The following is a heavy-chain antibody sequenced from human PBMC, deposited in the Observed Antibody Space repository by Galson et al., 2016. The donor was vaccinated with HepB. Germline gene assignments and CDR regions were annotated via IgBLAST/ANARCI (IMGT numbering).Heavy chain of an antibody. CDR2: IYSGGSA. J-gene: IGHJ6*02. CDR3: ARGPRGQAPGLGSIYYFGMDV. Sequence: SLRLPCAASGFTVSTNYMSWVRQAPGKGLEWVSVIYSGGSAFYADSMKGRFTISKDNSKNTVYLQMSRLRADDTAVYYCARGPRGQAPGLGSIYYFGMDVWGQGTTVTVSS. V-gene: IGHV3-53*01. D-gene: IGHD6-13*01. CDR1: GFTVSTNY.